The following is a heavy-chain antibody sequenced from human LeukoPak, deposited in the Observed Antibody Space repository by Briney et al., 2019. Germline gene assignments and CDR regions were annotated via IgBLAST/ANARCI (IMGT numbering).Heavy chain of an antibody. D-gene: IGHD6-13*01. CDR3: ASPGTAAAGAGGDY. Sequence: GASVKVSCKASGYTFTGHYMHWVRQAPGQGLEWMGWIHPNSGGTNYAQKFQGRVTVTRDTSISTAYMELSNLRSDDTAVYYCASPGTAAAGAGGDYWGQGTLVTVSS. V-gene: IGHV1-2*02. CDR1: GYTFTGHY. CDR2: IHPNSGGT. J-gene: IGHJ4*02.